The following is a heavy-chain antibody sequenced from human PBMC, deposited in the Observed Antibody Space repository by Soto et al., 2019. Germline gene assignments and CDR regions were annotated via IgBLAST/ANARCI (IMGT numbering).Heavy chain of an antibody. D-gene: IGHD3-22*01. CDR1: GYTFTSYG. CDR3: ARDSRRYYYDSSGYSPAGY. J-gene: IGHJ4*02. V-gene: IGHV1-18*01. CDR2: ISAYNGNT. Sequence: QVQLVQSGAEVKKPGASVKVSCKASGYTFTSYGISWVRQAPGQGLEWMGWISAYNGNTNYAQKLQGRVTMTTDTSTSTAYIELRSLRSDDTAVYYCARDSRRYYYDSSGYSPAGYWGQGTLVTVSS.